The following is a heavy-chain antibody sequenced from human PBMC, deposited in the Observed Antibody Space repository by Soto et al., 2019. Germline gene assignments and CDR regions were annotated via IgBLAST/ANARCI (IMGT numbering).Heavy chain of an antibody. CDR3: ARARYCTSTSCYYYFDY. V-gene: IGHV3-48*03. CDR2: ISSSGNTI. D-gene: IGHD2-2*01. J-gene: IGHJ4*02. CDR1: GFTLSSYE. Sequence: GGSLRLSCAASGFTLSSYEMNWVRHAPGKVLEWVSYISSSGNTIYYADSVKGRFTISRDNAKNLLYLQMNSLRAEDTAVYYCARARYCTSTSCYYYFDYLGQGTLVTVSS.